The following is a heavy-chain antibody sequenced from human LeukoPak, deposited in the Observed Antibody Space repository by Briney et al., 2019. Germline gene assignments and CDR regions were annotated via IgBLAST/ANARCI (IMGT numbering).Heavy chain of an antibody. D-gene: IGHD2-2*02. V-gene: IGHV3-23*01. CDR3: AKTQARYCSSTSCYTDDY. Sequence: PGGSLRLSCAASGFTFSSYAMSWVRHAPGKGLEWVSSISGSGGSTYYADSVKGRFTISRDNSKNTLYLQMNSLRAEDTAVYYCAKTQARYCSSTSCYTDDYWGQGTLVTVSS. CDR1: GFTFSSYA. J-gene: IGHJ4*02. CDR2: ISGSGGST.